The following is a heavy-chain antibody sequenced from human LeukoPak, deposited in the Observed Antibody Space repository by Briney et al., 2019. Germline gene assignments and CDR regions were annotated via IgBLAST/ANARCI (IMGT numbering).Heavy chain of an antibody. CDR1: GGSFSGYY. CDR2: INHSGST. V-gene: IGHV4-34*01. CDR3: AREGIVVVPAAIGFDY. D-gene: IGHD2-2*01. Sequence: SETLSLTCAVYGGSFSGYYWSWTRQPPGKGLEWIGEINHSGSTNYNPSLKSRVTISVDTSKNQFSLKLSSVTAADTAVYYCAREGIVVVPAAIGFDYWGQGTLVTVSS. J-gene: IGHJ4*02.